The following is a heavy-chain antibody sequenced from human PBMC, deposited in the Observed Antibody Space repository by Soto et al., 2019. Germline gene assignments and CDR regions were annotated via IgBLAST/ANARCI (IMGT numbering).Heavy chain of an antibody. CDR2: INAGNGNT. CDR3: ARAGFCSTTSCSDAFDI. J-gene: IGHJ3*02. V-gene: IGHV1-3*01. Sequence: QVQLVQSGAEVKKPGASVKVSCKASGYTFTNYAMHWVRQAPEKRPEWMGWINAGNGNTKFSQRFQGRVTITRDTSANIAYMELSSLTSEDTAVYYCARAGFCSTTSCSDAFDIWGQGTMVTVSS. D-gene: IGHD2-2*01. CDR1: GYTFTNYA.